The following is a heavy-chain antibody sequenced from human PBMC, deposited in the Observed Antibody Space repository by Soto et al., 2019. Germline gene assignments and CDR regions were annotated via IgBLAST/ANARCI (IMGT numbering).Heavy chain of an antibody. CDR2: ISGSSSEI. CDR3: ARDRLVVAYNFDY. V-gene: IGHV3-21*01. CDR1: GFTVGSYA. D-gene: IGHD2-15*01. J-gene: IGHJ4*02. Sequence: GGSLRLSCAASGFTVGSYAMTWVRQAPGKGLEWVSSISGSSSEIYYADSVKGRFTISRDNAKNSLYLQMNSLRAEDTAVYYCARDRLVVAYNFDYSGQGTLVTVSS.